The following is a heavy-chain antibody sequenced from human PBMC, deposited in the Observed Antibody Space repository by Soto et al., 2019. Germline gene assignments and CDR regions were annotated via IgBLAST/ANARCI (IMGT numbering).Heavy chain of an antibody. J-gene: IGHJ4*02. CDR1: GGTFSSYA. CDR3: AGPGGSGWYPPTLHYFDH. Sequence: QVQLVQSGAEVKKPGSSVKVSCKASGGTFSSYAISWVRQAPGQGLEWMGGIIPIFGTANYAQKFQGRVTITADESTSTAYMEVSSLRSEDTAVYYRAGPGGSGWYPPTLHYFDHLGQGNLVTVSS. CDR2: IIPIFGTA. D-gene: IGHD6-19*01. V-gene: IGHV1-69*01.